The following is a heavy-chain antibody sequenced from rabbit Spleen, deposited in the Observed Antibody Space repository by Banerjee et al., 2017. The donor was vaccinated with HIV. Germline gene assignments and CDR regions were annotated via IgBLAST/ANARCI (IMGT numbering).Heavy chain of an antibody. CDR1: GSSFSSGDD. V-gene: IGHV1S40*01. Sequence: QSLEESGGGLVKPGASLTLTCKASGSSFSSGDDMCWVRQVSGKGREVIACIYAGSGGSTYYASWAKDRFTISKTSSTTVTLQMTSLTAADTANYFCAREVLYAAYAGFGDATIYYFDLWGPGTLVTVS. J-gene: IGHJ4*01. D-gene: IGHD6-1*01. CDR2: IYAGSGGST. CDR3: AREVLYAAYAGFGDATIYYFDL.